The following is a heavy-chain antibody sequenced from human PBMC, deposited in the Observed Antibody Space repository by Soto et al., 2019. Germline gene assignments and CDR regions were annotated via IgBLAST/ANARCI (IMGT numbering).Heavy chain of an antibody. Sequence: SETLSLTCAVYGGSFSGYYWSWIRQPPGKGLEWIGEINHSGSTNYNPSLESRVTISVDTSKNQFSLKLSSVTAADTAVYYCARVRVIAVAGRLSWFDPWGQGTLVTVSS. CDR2: INHSGST. CDR3: ARVRVIAVAGRLSWFDP. J-gene: IGHJ5*02. V-gene: IGHV4-34*01. D-gene: IGHD6-19*01. CDR1: GGSFSGYY.